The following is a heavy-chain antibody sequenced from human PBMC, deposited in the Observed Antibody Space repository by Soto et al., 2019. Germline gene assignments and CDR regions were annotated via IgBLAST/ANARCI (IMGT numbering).Heavy chain of an antibody. CDR1: GFTFRNYW. J-gene: IGHJ5*02. CDR3: ARAGSGYSTA. CDR2: TNQDGRER. Sequence: EVQLVESGGGLVQPGGSLRLSCVASGFTFRNYWMSWLRQAPGKGLEWVANTNQDGRERYSVDSVKGRFTIARDNAKNSMHLQMNSLRAEDTAVYYCARAGSGYSTAWGQGTLVTVSS. V-gene: IGHV3-7*01. D-gene: IGHD5-18*01.